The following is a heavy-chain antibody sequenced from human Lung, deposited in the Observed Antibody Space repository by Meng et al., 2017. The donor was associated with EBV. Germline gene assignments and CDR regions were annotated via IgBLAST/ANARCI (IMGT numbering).Heavy chain of an antibody. CDR3: AVTRYCSGGSCFDY. Sequence: QGQPQKWGAGLLKPSETLSLPCAVYGGSFSGYYWSWIRQPPGKGLEWIGEINHSGSTNYNPSLKSRVTISVDTSKNQFSLKLSSVTAADTAVYYCAVTRYCSGGSCFDYWGQGTLVTVSS. V-gene: IGHV4-34*01. CDR2: INHSGST. D-gene: IGHD2-15*01. J-gene: IGHJ4*02. CDR1: GGSFSGYY.